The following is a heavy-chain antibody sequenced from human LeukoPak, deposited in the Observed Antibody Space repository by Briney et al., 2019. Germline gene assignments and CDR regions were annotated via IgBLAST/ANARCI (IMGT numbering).Heavy chain of an antibody. CDR3: ARVISARRQNPYYFDY. V-gene: IGHV3-23*01. J-gene: IGHJ4*02. Sequence: PGGSLRLSCAASGFTVSSNYMSWVRQAPGKGLEWVSAISGSGGSTYYADSVKGRFTISRDNSKNTLYLQMNSLRAEDTAVYYCARVISARRQNPYYFDYWGQGTLVTVSS. CDR1: GFTVSSNY. CDR2: ISGSGGST. D-gene: IGHD2/OR15-2a*01.